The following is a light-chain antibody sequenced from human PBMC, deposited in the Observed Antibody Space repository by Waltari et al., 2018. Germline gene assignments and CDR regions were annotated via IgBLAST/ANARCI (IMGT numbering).Light chain of an antibody. Sequence: IVLTQSPATLSLSPGEGATLSCRASQSVSRSLAWYQPKPGQAPRLLIYDASTRATGIPDRFSGSGSGTDFSLTISRLEPEDFAVYYCQKYVSLPATFGQGTTVEIK. CDR3: QKYVSLPAT. V-gene: IGKV3-20*01. J-gene: IGKJ1*01. CDR1: QSVSRS. CDR2: DAS.